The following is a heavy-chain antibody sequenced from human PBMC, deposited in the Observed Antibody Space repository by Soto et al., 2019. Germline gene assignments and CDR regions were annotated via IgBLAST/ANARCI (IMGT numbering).Heavy chain of an antibody. CDR3: AKDIPYYYDGSGYYDAFDI. CDR1: GFTFDDYA. CDR2: ISWNSGSI. D-gene: IGHD3-22*01. V-gene: IGHV3-9*01. Sequence: GGSLRLSCAASGFTFDDYAMHWVRQAPGKGLEWVSGISWNSGSIGYADSVKSRFTISRDNAKKSLYLQMNRLRAEDTALYYCAKDIPYYYDGSGYYDAFDIWGQGTMVTVSS. J-gene: IGHJ3*02.